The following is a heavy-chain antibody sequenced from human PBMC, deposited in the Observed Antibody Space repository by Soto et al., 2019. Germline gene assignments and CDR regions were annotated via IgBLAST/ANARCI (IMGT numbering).Heavy chain of an antibody. CDR1: GFTFSSYA. J-gene: IGHJ4*02. CDR2: ISGSGGST. V-gene: IGHV3-23*01. D-gene: IGHD3-9*01. Sequence: GGSLRLSCAASGFTFSSYAMSWVRQAPGKGLEWVSAISGSGGSTYYADSVKGRFTISRDNSKNTLYLQMNSLRAEDTAVYYCAKFNSYDILTGYYPPTFDYWGQGTLVTVSS. CDR3: AKFNSYDILTGYYPPTFDY.